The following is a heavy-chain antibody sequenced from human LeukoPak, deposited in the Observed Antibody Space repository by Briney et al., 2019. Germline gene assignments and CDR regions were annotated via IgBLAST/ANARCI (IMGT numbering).Heavy chain of an antibody. CDR1: GFTFDEYP. D-gene: IGHD6-19*01. CDR3: VKDLVAASENVRGWYPMDY. CDR2: ISWNGARI. Sequence: GGSLRLSCAASGFTFDEYPMHWVRQAPGKGLEWVSLISWNGARIHYGDSVKGRFTISGDNSKNSLYLQMNSLRTEDTALYYCVKDLVAASENVRGWYPMDYWGQGTLVTVSS. J-gene: IGHJ4*02. V-gene: IGHV3-43*01.